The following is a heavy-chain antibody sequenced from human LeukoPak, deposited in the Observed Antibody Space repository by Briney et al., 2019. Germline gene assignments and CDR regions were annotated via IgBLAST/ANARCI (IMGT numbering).Heavy chain of an antibody. D-gene: IGHD1-26*01. J-gene: IGHJ4*02. CDR3: ASGRPTDY. V-gene: IGHV4-38-2*02. CDR2: IYHSGST. CDR1: GYSINSGYY. Sequence: SETVSLTCTVSGYSINSGYYWGWIRQPPGKGLEWIGSIYHSGSTYYNPSLKSRVTISVDTSKNQFSLKLSSVTAADTAVYYCASGRPTDYWGQGTLVTVSS.